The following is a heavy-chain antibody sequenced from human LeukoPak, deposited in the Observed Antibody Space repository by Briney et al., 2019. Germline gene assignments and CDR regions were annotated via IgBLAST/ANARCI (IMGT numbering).Heavy chain of an antibody. D-gene: IGHD2-15*01. CDR1: GFTFSSYA. CDR2: ISYDGSNK. Sequence: GGSLRLSCAASGFTFSSYAMHWVRQAPGKGLEWVAVISYDGSNKYYADSVKGRFTISRDNSKNTLYLQMNSLRAEDTAVYYCARDFCSGGSCYIFDYWGQGTLVTVSS. V-gene: IGHV3-30*04. J-gene: IGHJ4*02. CDR3: ARDFCSGGSCYIFDY.